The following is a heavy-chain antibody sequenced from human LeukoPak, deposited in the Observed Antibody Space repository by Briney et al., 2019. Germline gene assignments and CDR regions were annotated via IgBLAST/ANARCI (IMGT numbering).Heavy chain of an antibody. CDR3: ARDLRXLDAFDI. V-gene: IGHV3-21*01. CDR2: ISSSSSYI. CDR1: GFTFSSYS. Sequence: PGGSLRLSCAASGFTFSSYSMNWVRQAPGKGLEWVSSISSSSSYIYYADSVKGRFTISRDNAKNSLYLQMNSLRAEDTAVYYCARDLRXLDAFDIXGQGTMVXVSS. J-gene: IGHJ3*02.